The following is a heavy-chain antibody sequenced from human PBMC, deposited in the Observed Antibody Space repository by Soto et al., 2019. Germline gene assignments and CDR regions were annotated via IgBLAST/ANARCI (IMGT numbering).Heavy chain of an antibody. CDR2: ISSTGRTI. J-gene: IGHJ4*02. CDR1: GLTFSNYY. Sequence: GWSLRLSCGSSGLTFSNYYMSWIRQAPGKGLEWVSYISSTGRTIYYADSVKGRFTVSRDNAQNSLSLKLNSLRVEDTAVYYCARSYSSGWEFDYWGQGTQVTVSS. CDR3: ARSYSSGWEFDY. V-gene: IGHV3-11*01. D-gene: IGHD6-19*01.